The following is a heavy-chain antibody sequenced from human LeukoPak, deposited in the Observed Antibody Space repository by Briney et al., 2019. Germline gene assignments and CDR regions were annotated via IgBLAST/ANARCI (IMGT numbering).Heavy chain of an antibody. Sequence: ASVKVSCKASGGTFSSYAISWVRQAPGQGLEWMGAIIPIFGTANYAQRFQGRVTIAADESTSTAYMELSSLRSEDTAVYYCATHPGSGWLLYYYYYGMDVWGKGTTVTVSS. CDR1: GGTFSSYA. J-gene: IGHJ6*04. D-gene: IGHD6-19*01. CDR3: ATHPGSGWLLYYYYYGMDV. CDR2: IIPIFGTA. V-gene: IGHV1-69*13.